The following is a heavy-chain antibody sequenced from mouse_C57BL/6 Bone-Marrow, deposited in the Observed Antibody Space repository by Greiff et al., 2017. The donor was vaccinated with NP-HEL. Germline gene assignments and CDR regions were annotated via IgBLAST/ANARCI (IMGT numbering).Heavy chain of an antibody. J-gene: IGHJ4*01. V-gene: IGHV7-3*01. CDR2: IRNKANGYTT. CDR3: ARPYFYDAMDY. Sequence: EVMLVESGGGLVQPGGSLSLSCAASGFTFTDYYMSWVRQPPGKALEWLGFIRNKANGYTTEYSASVKGRFTISRDNSQSILYLQMNALRAEDSATYYCARPYFYDAMDYWGQGTSVTVSS. CDR1: GFTFTDYY. D-gene: IGHD2-10*01.